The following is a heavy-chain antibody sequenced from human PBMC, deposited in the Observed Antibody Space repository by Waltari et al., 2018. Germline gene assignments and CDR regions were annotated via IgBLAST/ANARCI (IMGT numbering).Heavy chain of an antibody. CDR2: IHPGDSDT. V-gene: IGHV5-51*01. D-gene: IGHD3-3*01. CDR3: ARLLDFWSGYLDY. CDR1: GYSFTSYW. Sequence: EVQLVQSGAEVKKPGESLKISCKGSGYSFTSYWIGWVRQLPGKGLEWMGIIHPGDSDTRYSPSFQGQVTSSADKSISTAYLQLSSLKASDTAMYYCARLLDFWSGYLDYWGQGTLVTVSS. J-gene: IGHJ4*02.